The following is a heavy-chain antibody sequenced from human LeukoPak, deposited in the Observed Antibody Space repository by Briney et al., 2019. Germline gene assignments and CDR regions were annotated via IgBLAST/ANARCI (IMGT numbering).Heavy chain of an antibody. J-gene: IGHJ4*02. CDR1: GINFRGYW. V-gene: IGHV3-7*01. CDR2: MKQDGSEK. Sequence: XGSLRLSCAVSGINFRGYWMAWVRQAPGKGLGWVANMKQDGSEKYYVDSVKGRFTISRDNANNSLYLEMNSLRVEDTAVYYCARDLGHTGYDLYDYWGQGTLVTVSS. CDR3: ARDLGHTGYDLYDY. D-gene: IGHD5-12*01.